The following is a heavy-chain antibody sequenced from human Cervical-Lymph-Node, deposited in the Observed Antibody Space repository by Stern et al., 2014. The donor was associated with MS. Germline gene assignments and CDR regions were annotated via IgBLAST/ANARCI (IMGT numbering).Heavy chain of an antibody. D-gene: IGHD5-24*01. CDR2: IYYSGST. CDR3: ARHYNSFFFQH. V-gene: IGHV4-39*01. J-gene: IGHJ1*01. Sequence: QVQLQESGPGLVKPSETLSLTCTVSGGSISSSSYYWGWIRQPPGKGLEWIGSIYYSGSTYYHPYLKSRVTISVDTSKNPFSLKLSFVTAADTAVYYCARHYNSFFFQHWGQGTLVTVSS. CDR1: GGSISSSSYY.